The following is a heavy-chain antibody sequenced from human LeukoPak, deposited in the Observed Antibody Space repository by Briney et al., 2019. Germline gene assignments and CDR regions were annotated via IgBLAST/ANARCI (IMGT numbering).Heavy chain of an antibody. CDR2: INHSGST. CDR3: ARGPTDCGGPADFDY. Sequence: SETLSLTCAVYGGSFSGYYWSWIRQPPGKGLEWIGEINHSGSTNYNPSLKSRVTISVDTSKNQFSLKLSSVTAADTAVYYCARGPTDCGGPADFDYWGQGTLVTVSS. J-gene: IGHJ4*02. D-gene: IGHD4-23*01. V-gene: IGHV4-34*01. CDR1: GGSFSGYY.